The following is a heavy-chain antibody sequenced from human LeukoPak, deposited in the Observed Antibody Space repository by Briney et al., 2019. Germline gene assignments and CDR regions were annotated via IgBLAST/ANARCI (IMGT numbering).Heavy chain of an antibody. D-gene: IGHD2-21*02. J-gene: IGHJ4*02. CDR2: ISSSSSYI. Sequence: GGSLRLSCAASGFTFSSYSMNWVRQAPGKGLEWVSSISSSSSYIYYADSVKGRFTISRDNAKNSLYLQMNSLRAEDTAVYYCARDPSEKIRYCGGDCPWHSFDYWGQGTLVTVSS. V-gene: IGHV3-21*01. CDR1: GFTFSSYS. CDR3: ARDPSEKIRYCGGDCPWHSFDY.